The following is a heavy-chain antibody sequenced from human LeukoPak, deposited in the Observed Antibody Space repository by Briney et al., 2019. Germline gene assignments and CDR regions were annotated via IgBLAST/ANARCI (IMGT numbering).Heavy chain of an antibody. CDR3: ARDRPVMITFGGVIIAAY. D-gene: IGHD3-16*02. J-gene: IGHJ4*02. CDR2: VSGYNGNT. V-gene: IGHV1-18*01. Sequence: GASVKVSCKTSGYTFTSHGINWLRQAPGQGLEWMGWVSGYNGNTDYAQKFQGRVTMTIDRSTNTVYMELRSLRSDDTAVYYCARDRPVMITFGGVIIAAYWGQGTLVSVST. CDR1: GYTFTSHG.